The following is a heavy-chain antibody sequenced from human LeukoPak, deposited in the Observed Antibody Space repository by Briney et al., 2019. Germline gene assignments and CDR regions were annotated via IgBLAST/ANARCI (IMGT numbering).Heavy chain of an antibody. CDR3: ARAGNYYDFWSGYYSFDY. D-gene: IGHD3-3*01. V-gene: IGHV3-48*03. CDR2: ISSSGSTI. J-gene: IGHJ4*02. Sequence: PGGSLRLSCAASGFTFSSYEMNWVRQAPGKGLEWVSYISSSGSTIYYADSVKGRFTISRDNAKNSLYLQMNSLRAEDTAVYYCARAGNYYDFWSGYYSFDYWGQGTLVTVSS. CDR1: GFTFSSYE.